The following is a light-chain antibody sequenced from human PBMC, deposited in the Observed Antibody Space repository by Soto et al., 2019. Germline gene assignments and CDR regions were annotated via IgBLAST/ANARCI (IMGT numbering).Light chain of an antibody. V-gene: IGKV1-5*03. J-gene: IGKJ1*01. Sequence: DIQMTQSPSTLSASLGDRVTITCRASESISKWLAWYQQKPGTAPKLLIYKATILQSGVPSRFSGSGSGTEFTLAISSLEPDDFATYYCQQYETFSPWTFGQGTKVDIK. CDR3: QQYETFSPWT. CDR1: ESISKW. CDR2: KAT.